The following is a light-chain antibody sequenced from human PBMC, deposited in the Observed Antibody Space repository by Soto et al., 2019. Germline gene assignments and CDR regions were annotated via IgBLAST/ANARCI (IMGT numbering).Light chain of an antibody. Sequence: ETVMTQSPATLSVSPGERATLSCRASQSVRGNLAWYQQKPGQAPRLLIYAASTRATGIPARFSGSGSGTEFTLTISSLQSEDFGIYYCHQYNDWLSFGGGTKVGSN. J-gene: IGKJ4*01. V-gene: IGKV3-15*01. CDR3: HQYNDWLS. CDR1: QSVRGN. CDR2: AAS.